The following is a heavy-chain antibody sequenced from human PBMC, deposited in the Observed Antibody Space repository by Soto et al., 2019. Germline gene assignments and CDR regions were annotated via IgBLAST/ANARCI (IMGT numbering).Heavy chain of an antibody. CDR1: GGSFSGYY. Sequence: SETLSLTYAVYGGSFSGYYWSWIRQPPGKELEWIGEINHSGSTNYNPSLKSRVTISVDTSKNQFSLKLSSVTAADTAVYYCARATMKDRHSSSWVDYWGQGTLVTVSS. CDR3: ARATMKDRHSSSWVDY. D-gene: IGHD6-13*01. V-gene: IGHV4-34*01. CDR2: INHSGST. J-gene: IGHJ4*02.